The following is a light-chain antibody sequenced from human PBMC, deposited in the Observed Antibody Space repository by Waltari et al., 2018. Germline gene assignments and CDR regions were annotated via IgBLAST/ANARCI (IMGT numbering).Light chain of an antibody. J-gene: IGLJ2*01. CDR3: GTWDSSLSVGV. CDR2: ENN. V-gene: IGLV1-51*02. CDR1: SPNIGNNY. Sequence: QSVLTQPPSVSAAPGQKVTISCSGSSPNIGNNYVSWYQQFPGTAPKLLIYENNKRPLGIPDRFFGSKAGTSATLDIHGLQTGDEAEYYCGTWDSSLSVGVLGGGTKVTVL.